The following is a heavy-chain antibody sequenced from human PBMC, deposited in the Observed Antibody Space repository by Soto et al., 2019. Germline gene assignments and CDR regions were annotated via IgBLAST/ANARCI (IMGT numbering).Heavy chain of an antibody. CDR2: ISAYNGNT. V-gene: IGHV1-18*01. D-gene: IGHD3-16*01. CDR3: AGDGALGENHYYHGMAV. Sequence: QVQLVQSGAEVKKPGASVKVSCKASGYTFTSYGISWVRQAPGQGLEWMGWISAYNGNTHYAQKLQGRVTMTKDTATSTAYMELRSPGSADTTVYYCAGDGALGENHYYHGMAVWGQGTTVAVSS. CDR1: GYTFTSYG. J-gene: IGHJ6*02.